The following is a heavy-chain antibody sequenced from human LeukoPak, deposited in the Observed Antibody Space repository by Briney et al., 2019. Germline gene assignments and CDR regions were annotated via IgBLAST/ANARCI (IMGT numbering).Heavy chain of an antibody. D-gene: IGHD6-13*01. CDR2: ISGSGGST. V-gene: IGHV3-23*01. J-gene: IGHJ4*02. Sequence: GGSLRLSCAASGFTFSNFAMSWVRQAPGKGLEWVSAISGSGGSTYYADSVKGRFTISRDNSKNTLYLQMNSLRAEDTAVYYCAKDRGSSIAAADSLLFDYWGQGTLVTVSS. CDR1: GFTFSNFA. CDR3: AKDRGSSIAAADSLLFDY.